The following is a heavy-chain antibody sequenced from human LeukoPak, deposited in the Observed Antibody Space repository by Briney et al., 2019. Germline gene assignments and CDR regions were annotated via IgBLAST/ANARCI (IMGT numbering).Heavy chain of an antibody. CDR3: ARDLEGHICYFDY. V-gene: IGHV3-7*01. D-gene: IGHD2-21*01. J-gene: IGHJ4*02. Sequence: GGSLRLSCAASGFTFSSYWMSWVRQAPGKGLEWVANIKQVGSEKYYVDSVKGRFTISRDNAKNSLYLQMNSLRAEDTAVYYCARDLEGHICYFDYWGQGTLVTVSS. CDR2: IKQVGSEK. CDR1: GFTFSSYW.